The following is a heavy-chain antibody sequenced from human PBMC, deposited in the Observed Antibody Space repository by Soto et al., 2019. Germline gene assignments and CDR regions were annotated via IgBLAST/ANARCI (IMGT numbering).Heavy chain of an antibody. CDR3: AHSIAPRIFDY. CDR1: GFSLSTSGVG. Sequence: QITLKESGPTLVKPTQTLTLTCTFSGFSLSTSGVGVGWIRQPPGKALERLALIYWDDDKRYSPSLKSRLTITKYTSKNQVVLTLTNMDPVDTATYYCAHSIAPRIFDYWGQGTLVTVSS. V-gene: IGHV2-5*02. J-gene: IGHJ4*02. D-gene: IGHD3-16*02. CDR2: IYWDDDK.